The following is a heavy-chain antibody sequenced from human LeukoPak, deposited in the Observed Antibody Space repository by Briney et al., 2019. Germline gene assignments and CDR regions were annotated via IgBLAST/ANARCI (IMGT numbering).Heavy chain of an antibody. CDR1: GGSFSGYY. D-gene: IGHD3-10*01. J-gene: IGHJ6*04. V-gene: IGHV4-34*01. Sequence: SETLSLTCAVYGGSFSGYYWSWIRQLPGKGLEWIGEINHSGSTNYNPSLKSRVTISVDTSKNQFSLKLSSVTAADTAVYYCARGGISMVRGVTLYYYYYGMDVWGKGTTVTVSS. CDR3: ARGGISMVRGVTLYYYYYGMDV. CDR2: INHSGST.